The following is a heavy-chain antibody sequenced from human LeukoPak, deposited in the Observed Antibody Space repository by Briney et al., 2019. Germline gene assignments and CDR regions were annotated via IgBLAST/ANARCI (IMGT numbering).Heavy chain of an antibody. CDR2: ISGSGGST. V-gene: IGHV3-23*01. J-gene: IGHJ4*02. CDR1: GFTFRNYA. D-gene: IGHD6-19*01. Sequence: PGGSLRLSCAASGFTFRNYAMSWVRQAPGKGLEWVSSISGSGGSTYYADSVKGRFTISRDNSKNTLYLQMSSLRAEDTALYFCAKDISLSSGWLHWGQGTLVTVSS. CDR3: AKDISLSSGWLH.